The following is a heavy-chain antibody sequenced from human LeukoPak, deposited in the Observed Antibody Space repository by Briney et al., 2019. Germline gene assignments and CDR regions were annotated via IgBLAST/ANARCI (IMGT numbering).Heavy chain of an antibody. V-gene: IGHV3-30*03. Sequence: PGGSLRLSCAASGFTFSSYGMHWVRQAPGKGLEWVAVISYDGSNKYYADSVKGRFTISRDNSKNTLYLQMNSLRAEDTAVYYCARETRASFGESTTYYFDYWGQGTLVTVSS. J-gene: IGHJ4*02. CDR2: ISYDGSNK. CDR1: GFTFSSYG. D-gene: IGHD3-10*01. CDR3: ARETRASFGESTTYYFDY.